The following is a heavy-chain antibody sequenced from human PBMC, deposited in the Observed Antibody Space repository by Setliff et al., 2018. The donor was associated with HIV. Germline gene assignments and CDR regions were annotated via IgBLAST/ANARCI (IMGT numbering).Heavy chain of an antibody. CDR3: VRDDYGYNGKGFDY. CDR1: GESLSDYY. V-gene: IGHV4-30-4*08. CDR2: ITYSGSA. Sequence: PSETLSLTCAVYGESLSDYYWSWIRQPPGKGLEWIGYITYSGSAYYNPSLKSRVTISIDTSNNQISLRLSSVTAADTAMYYCVRDDYGYNGKGFDYWGPGTLVTVSS. D-gene: IGHD4-17*01. J-gene: IGHJ4*02.